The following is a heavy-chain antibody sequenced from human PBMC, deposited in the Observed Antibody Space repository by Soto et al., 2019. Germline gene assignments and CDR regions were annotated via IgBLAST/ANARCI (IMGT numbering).Heavy chain of an antibody. D-gene: IGHD3-10*01. CDR2: TYYRSKWYN. J-gene: IGHJ6*03. V-gene: IGHV6-1*01. Sequence: SQTLSLTCAISGDSVSSNSAAWNWIRQSPSRGLEWLGRTYYRSKWYNDYAVSVKSRITINPDTSKNQFSLQLNSVTPEDTAVYYCAREPITVVRGAYYYYYYMDVWGKGTTVTVSS. CDR1: GDSVSSNSAA. CDR3: AREPITVVRGAYYYYYYMDV.